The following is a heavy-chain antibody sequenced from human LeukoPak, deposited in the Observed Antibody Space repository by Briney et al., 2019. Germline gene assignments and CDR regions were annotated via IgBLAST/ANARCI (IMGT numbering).Heavy chain of an antibody. Sequence: GGSLRLSCAASGFTFSSYAMSWVRQAPGKGLEWVSTIGGSGGSTYYADSVKGRFTISRDNSKNTLYLQMNSLRAEDTAVYYCAKGEGLTGYYTCFDYWGQGTLVTVSS. CDR1: GFTFSSYA. CDR2: IGGSGGST. J-gene: IGHJ4*02. CDR3: AKGEGLTGYYTCFDY. V-gene: IGHV3-23*01. D-gene: IGHD3-9*01.